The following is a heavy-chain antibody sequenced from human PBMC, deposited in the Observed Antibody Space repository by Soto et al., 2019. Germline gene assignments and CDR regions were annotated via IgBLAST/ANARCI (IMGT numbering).Heavy chain of an antibody. D-gene: IGHD2-2*01. CDR1: GYSFTSYW. CDR3: ARSTPRDCSSTSCYPYIYYYYYGMDV. Sequence: GESLKISCKGSGYSFTSYWIGWVRQMPGKGLEWMGIIYPGDSDTRYSPSFQGQVTISADKSISTAYLQWSSLKASDTAMYYCARSTPRDCSSTSCYPYIYYYYYGMDVWGQGTTVTVSS. J-gene: IGHJ6*02. CDR2: IYPGDSDT. V-gene: IGHV5-51*01.